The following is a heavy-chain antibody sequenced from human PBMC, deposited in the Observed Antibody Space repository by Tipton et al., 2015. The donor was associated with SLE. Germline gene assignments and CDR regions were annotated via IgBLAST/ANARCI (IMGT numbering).Heavy chain of an antibody. CDR3: AKDREVVVAATAFDY. D-gene: IGHD2-15*01. V-gene: IGHV3-21*04. Sequence: SLRLSCAASGFTFSSYSMNWVRQAPGKGLEWVSSISSSSSYIYYADSVKGRFTISRDNSKNTLYLQMNSLRGEDTAVYFCAKDREVVVAATAFDYWGQGTLVTVSS. J-gene: IGHJ4*02. CDR2: ISSSSSYI. CDR1: GFTFSSYS.